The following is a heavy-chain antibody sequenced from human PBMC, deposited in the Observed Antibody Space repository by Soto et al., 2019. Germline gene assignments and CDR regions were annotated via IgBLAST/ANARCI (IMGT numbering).Heavy chain of an antibody. V-gene: IGHV1-69*06. J-gene: IGHJ4*02. D-gene: IGHD3-22*01. CDR1: GATFSSYA. CDR3: ARDKGAYYSHLVY. Sequence: QVLLVQSGAEVKKPGSSVKVSCKLSGATFSSYAMSWVRQAPGQGLEWIGGIIPFFGTTNYAQKFQGRVTITADTSTATSYMELSSLRSDETAVYYCARDKGAYYSHLVYWGQGTLVTVSS. CDR2: IIPFFGTT.